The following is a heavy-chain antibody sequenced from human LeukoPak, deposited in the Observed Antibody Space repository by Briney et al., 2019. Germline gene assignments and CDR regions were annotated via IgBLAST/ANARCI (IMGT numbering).Heavy chain of an antibody. V-gene: IGHV1-24*01. CDR1: GHTLTELS. Sequence: HWASVKVSCKVSGHTLTELSMHWVRQAPGKGLEWMGGFDPEDGETIYAQKFQGRVTMTEDTSTDAAYMELSSLRPEDTAVYYCATSWVATRFDYWGQGTLVTVSS. J-gene: IGHJ4*02. CDR3: ATSWVATRFDY. CDR2: FDPEDGET. D-gene: IGHD5-12*01.